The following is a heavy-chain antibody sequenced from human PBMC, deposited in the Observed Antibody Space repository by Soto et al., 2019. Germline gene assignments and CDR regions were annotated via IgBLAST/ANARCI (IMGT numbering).Heavy chain of an antibody. CDR1: GYSFTSYW. CDR2: ISPSDSET. V-gene: IGHV5-51*01. Sequence: PGESLKISCKGSGYSFTSYWIGWVRQMPGKGLEWMGIISPSDSETRYRPSFQGQVTISVDKSINTAYLQWNSLKASDSATYYCARHIGSIEPTFDFWGQGTQVTVSS. J-gene: IGHJ4*02. D-gene: IGHD1-26*01. CDR3: ARHIGSIEPTFDF.